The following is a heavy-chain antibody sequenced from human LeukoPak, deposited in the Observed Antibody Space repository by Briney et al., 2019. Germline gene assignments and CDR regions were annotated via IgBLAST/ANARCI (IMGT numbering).Heavy chain of an antibody. Sequence: SETLSLTCTVSGGSISSGSYYWSWIRQPAGKGLEWIWRIYTSGSTNYNPSLKSRVTISVDTSKNQFSLKLSSVTAADTAVYYCARGSLAARLNLWVDYWGQGTLVTVSS. CDR3: ARGSLAARLNLWVDY. CDR1: GGSISSGSYY. CDR2: IYTSGST. D-gene: IGHD6-6*01. J-gene: IGHJ4*02. V-gene: IGHV4-61*02.